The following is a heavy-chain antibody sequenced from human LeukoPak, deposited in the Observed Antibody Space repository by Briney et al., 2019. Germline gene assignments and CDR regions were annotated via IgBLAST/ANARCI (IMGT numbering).Heavy chain of an antibody. Sequence: ASVKVSCKASGYTFTSYAMHWVRQAPGQRLEWMGWISAYNGNTNYAQKLQGRVTMTTDTSTSTAYMELRSLRSDDTAVYYCARDPIVGATPFDYWGQGTLVTVSS. CDR3: ARDPIVGATPFDY. D-gene: IGHD1-26*01. V-gene: IGHV1-18*01. CDR1: GYTFTSYA. CDR2: ISAYNGNT. J-gene: IGHJ4*02.